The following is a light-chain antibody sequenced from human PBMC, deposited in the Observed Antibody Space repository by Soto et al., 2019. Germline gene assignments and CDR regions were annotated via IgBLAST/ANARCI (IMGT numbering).Light chain of an antibody. Sequence: AVQVTQCPSSLSASVGDRVTITCRASQGIRNDLGWYQQKPGKAPKLLIYGASSLQSGVPSRFSGSVSGAHFNFTISSLQPEDCATYYCLQDYNYPLTFGGGTKVDIK. V-gene: IGKV1-6*02. CDR1: QGIRND. CDR2: GAS. CDR3: LQDYNYPLT. J-gene: IGKJ4*01.